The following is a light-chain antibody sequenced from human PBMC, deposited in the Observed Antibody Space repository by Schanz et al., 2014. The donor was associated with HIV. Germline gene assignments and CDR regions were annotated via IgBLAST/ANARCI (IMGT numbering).Light chain of an antibody. V-gene: IGLV2-14*03. CDR1: NSDINFYYY. J-gene: IGLJ2*01. Sequence: QSALTQPASVSGSPGQSITISCTGPNSDINFYYYVSWFQQHPGKAPQLMIYDGSRRPSGVSNRFSGSKSDNAASLTISGLQPEDEADYYCSSYTSSSTLEVFGGGTKVTVL. CDR2: DGS. CDR3: SSYTSSSTLEV.